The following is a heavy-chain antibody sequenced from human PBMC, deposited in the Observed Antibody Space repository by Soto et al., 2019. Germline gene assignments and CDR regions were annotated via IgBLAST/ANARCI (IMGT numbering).Heavy chain of an antibody. CDR1: GGSVRSGSYY. V-gene: IGHV4-61*01. CDR3: ATTPAGDLRWGY. J-gene: IGHJ4*02. D-gene: IGHD3-16*01. CDR2: IYYSGST. Sequence: TSETLSLTCTVSGGSVRSGSYYWSWIRQPAGKGLEWIGYIYYSGSTNYNPSLKSRVTISLDTSKNQFSLKLSSVTAADTAVYYCATTPAGDLRWGYWGQGTLVTVSS.